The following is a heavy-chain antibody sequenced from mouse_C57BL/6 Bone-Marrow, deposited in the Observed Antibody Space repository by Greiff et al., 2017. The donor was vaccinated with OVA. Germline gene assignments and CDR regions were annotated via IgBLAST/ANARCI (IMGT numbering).Heavy chain of an antibody. CDR2: ISSGGDYI. CDR1: GFTFSSYA. CDR3: TRLHLGRPGFAY. D-gene: IGHD4-1*01. J-gene: IGHJ3*01. Sequence: EVKLMESGEGLVKPGGSLKLSCAASGFTFSSYAMSWVRQTPEKRLEWVAYISSGGDYIYYADTVKGRFTISRDNARNTLYLQMSSLKSEDTAMYYCTRLHLGRPGFAYWGQGTLVTVSA. V-gene: IGHV5-9-1*02.